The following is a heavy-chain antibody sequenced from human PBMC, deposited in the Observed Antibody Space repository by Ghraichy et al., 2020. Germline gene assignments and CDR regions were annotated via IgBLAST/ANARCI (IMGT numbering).Heavy chain of an antibody. J-gene: IGHJ4*02. Sequence: SQTLSLTCTVSGGSISSYYWSWIRQPPGKGLEWIGYIYYNGSTNYNPSLRSRVTVSVDTSKTQFSLRLSSVTAADTAGYYCARGGYGLFDSWGQGTLVTVSS. D-gene: IGHD5-18*01. CDR2: IYYNGST. CDR1: GGSISSYY. V-gene: IGHV4-59*01. CDR3: ARGGYGLFDS.